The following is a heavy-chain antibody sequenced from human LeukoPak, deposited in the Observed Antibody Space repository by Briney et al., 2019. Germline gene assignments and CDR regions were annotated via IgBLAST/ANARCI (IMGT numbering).Heavy chain of an antibody. CDR2: IKQDGSEK. D-gene: IGHD3-10*01. Sequence: GGSQRLSCAASGFTFSSYWMSWVRQAPGKGLEWVANIKQDGSEKYYVDSVKGRFTISRDNAKNSLYLQMNSLRAEDTAVYYCARDRASEYYYYYGMDVWGKGTTVTVSS. J-gene: IGHJ6*04. CDR3: ARDRASEYYYYYGMDV. V-gene: IGHV3-7*03. CDR1: GFTFSSYW.